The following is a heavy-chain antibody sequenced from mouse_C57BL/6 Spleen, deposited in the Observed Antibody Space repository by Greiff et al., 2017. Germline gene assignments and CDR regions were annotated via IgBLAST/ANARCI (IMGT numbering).Heavy chain of an antibody. J-gene: IGHJ1*03. CDR3: TREGEPHWYFDV. Sequence: QVQLKESGAELVRPGASVTLSCKASGYTFTDYEMPWVKQTPVHGLEWIGAIDPETGGTAYNQKFKGKAILTADKSSSTAYMELRSLTSEDSAVYYCTREGEPHWYFDVWGTGTTVTVSS. CDR1: GYTFTDYE. CDR2: IDPETGGT. V-gene: IGHV1-15*01.